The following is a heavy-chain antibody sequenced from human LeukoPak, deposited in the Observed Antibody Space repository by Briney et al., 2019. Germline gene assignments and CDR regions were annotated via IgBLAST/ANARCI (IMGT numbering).Heavy chain of an antibody. J-gene: IGHJ4*02. V-gene: IGHV3-21*01. CDR2: ISSSSSYI. CDR3: ARRGSGYTEPIDY. D-gene: IGHD5-12*01. Sequence: GGSLRLSCVPSGFRFDDYGMSWVRQAPGKGLEWVSSISSSSSYIYYADSVKGRFTISRDNAKNSLYLQMNSLRAEDTAVYYCARRGSGYTEPIDYWGQGTLVTVSS. CDR1: GFRFDDYG.